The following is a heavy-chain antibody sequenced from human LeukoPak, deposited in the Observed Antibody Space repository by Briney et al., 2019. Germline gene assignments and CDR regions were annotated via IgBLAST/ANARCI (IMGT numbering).Heavy chain of an antibody. Sequence: GGSLRLSCAASGFTFSSYGMHWVRQAPGKGLEWVAVISYDGSNKYYADSVQGRFTISRDNSKNTLYLQMNSLRAEDTAVYYCAKAEGGYYYYGTDVWGQGTTVTVSS. V-gene: IGHV3-30*18. J-gene: IGHJ6*02. CDR2: ISYDGSNK. CDR1: GFTFSSYG. D-gene: IGHD1-14*01. CDR3: AKAEGGYYYYGTDV.